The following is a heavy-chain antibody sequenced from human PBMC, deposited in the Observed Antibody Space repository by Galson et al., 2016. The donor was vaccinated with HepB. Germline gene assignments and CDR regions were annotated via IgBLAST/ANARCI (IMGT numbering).Heavy chain of an antibody. D-gene: IGHD6-6*01. CDR2: IWYNGSKK. V-gene: IGHV3-33*01. CDR1: GFTFSNYS. Sequence: SLRLSCAASGFTFSNYSVHWVRQAPGKGLEWVALIWYNGSKKYYAESVKGRLTISRDNSKNTLDLQMNSLRAEDTAVYYCARDGIPSPQDIGGRLPPPYYYGMDVWGQGTAVTVSS. CDR3: ARDGIPSPQDIGGRLPPPYYYGMDV. J-gene: IGHJ6*02.